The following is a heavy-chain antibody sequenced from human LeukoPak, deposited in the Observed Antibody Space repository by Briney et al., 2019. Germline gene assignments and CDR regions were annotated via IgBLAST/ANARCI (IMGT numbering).Heavy chain of an antibody. J-gene: IGHJ4*02. CDR3: ARGGSSWLVRGDY. D-gene: IGHD6-13*01. CDR2: ISSSSSYI. Sequence: PGGSLRLSCAASGFTFSSYSMNWVRQAPGKGLEWVSSISSSSSYIYYADSVKGRFTIFRDNAKNSLYLQMNSLRAEDTAVYYCARGGSSWLVRGDYWGQGTLVTVSS. CDR1: GFTFSSYS. V-gene: IGHV3-21*01.